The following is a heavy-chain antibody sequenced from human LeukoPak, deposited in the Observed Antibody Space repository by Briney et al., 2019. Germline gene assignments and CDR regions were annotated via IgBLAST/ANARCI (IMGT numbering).Heavy chain of an antibody. V-gene: IGHV1-46*01. J-gene: IGHJ6*03. Sequence: GASVKVSCKVSGYTLTELSMHWVRQAPGQGLEWMGIINPSGGSTSYAQKFQGRVTMTRDTSTSTVYMELSSLRSEDTAVYYCARAPDGSSSWYAYYYYYMDVWGKGTTVTVSS. CDR2: INPSGGST. CDR1: GYTLTELS. D-gene: IGHD6-13*01. CDR3: ARAPDGSSSWYAYYYYYMDV.